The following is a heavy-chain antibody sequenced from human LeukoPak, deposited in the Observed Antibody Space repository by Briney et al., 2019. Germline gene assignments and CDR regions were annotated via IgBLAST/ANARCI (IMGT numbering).Heavy chain of an antibody. CDR1: GFTFNTYA. J-gene: IGHJ4*02. D-gene: IGHD3-22*01. Sequence: SGGSLRLSCAASGFTFNTYALHWVRQAPGKRLEYVSAITSNGDSTYYANSVKGRFTISRDNSKNTLYLQMGSLRDEDMAVYYCARGRSGHYDYWGQGTLVTVSS. CDR3: ARGRSGHYDY. V-gene: IGHV3-64*01. CDR2: ITSNGDST.